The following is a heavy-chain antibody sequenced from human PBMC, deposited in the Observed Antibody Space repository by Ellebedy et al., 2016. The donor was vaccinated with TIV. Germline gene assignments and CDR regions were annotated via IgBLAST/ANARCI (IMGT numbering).Heavy chain of an antibody. CDR2: INHSGST. D-gene: IGHD5-18*01. CDR3: TKALWDTRYFDL. J-gene: IGHJ2*01. CDR1: GGSFNAYY. V-gene: IGHV4-34*01. Sequence: MPGGSLRLSCAVYGGSFNAYYWTWIRQPPGKGLEWIGEINHSGSTNYNPSLKIRVTIAVDTSTSWFSLKLSCVTAADTAVYYCTKALWDTRYFDLWGRGTLVTVSS.